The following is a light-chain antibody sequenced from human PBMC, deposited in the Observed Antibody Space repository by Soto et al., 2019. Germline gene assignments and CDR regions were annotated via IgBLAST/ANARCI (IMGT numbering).Light chain of an antibody. J-gene: IGLJ1*01. CDR1: SSNIGAGYD. V-gene: IGLV1-40*01. CDR2: GNS. CDR3: QSYDSSLSGYV. Sequence: QSVLTQPPSVSGAPGQRVTISYTGSSSNIGAGYDVHWYQQLPGTAPKVLIYGNSNRPSGVPDRFSGSKSGTSASLAITGLQAEDEADYYCQSYDSSLSGYVFGTGTKVTVL.